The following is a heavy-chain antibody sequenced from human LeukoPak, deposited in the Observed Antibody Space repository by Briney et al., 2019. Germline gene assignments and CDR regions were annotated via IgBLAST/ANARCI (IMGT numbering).Heavy chain of an antibody. Sequence: PGGSLRLSCAASGFTFRDDNMNRVRQAPGKGLEWVSYISPGSTTIYYADSVKGRFTISRDNAKNSLYLQMNSLRAEDTAVYYCARDPRRVGDSPPWGQGTLVTVSS. V-gene: IGHV3-48*01. CDR3: ARDPRRVGDSPP. J-gene: IGHJ4*02. D-gene: IGHD2-21*01. CDR1: GFTFRDDN. CDR2: ISPGSTTI.